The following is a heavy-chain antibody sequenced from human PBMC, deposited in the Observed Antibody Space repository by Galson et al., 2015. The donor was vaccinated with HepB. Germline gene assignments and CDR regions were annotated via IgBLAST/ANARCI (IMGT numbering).Heavy chain of an antibody. V-gene: IGHV3-9*01. CDR2: ISWNSGSI. CDR1: GFTFDDYA. D-gene: IGHD1-26*01. CDR3: ARPATPGGSDAFDI. J-gene: IGHJ3*02. Sequence: LRLSCAASGFTFDDYAMHWVRQAPGKGLEWVSGISWNSGSIGYADSAKGRFTISRDNAKNSLYLQMNSLRAEDTAVYYCARPATPGGSDAFDIWGQGTMVTVSS.